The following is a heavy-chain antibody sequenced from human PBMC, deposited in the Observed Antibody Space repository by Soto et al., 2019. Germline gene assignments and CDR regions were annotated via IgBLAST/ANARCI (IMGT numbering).Heavy chain of an antibody. D-gene: IGHD5-12*01. CDR2: MNPNSGGT. CDR3: ARSGPGGGVSFDD. Sequence: QVQLVQSGAEVKKPGASVKVSCKTSGYTFTTYDMSWVRQATGQGLEWMGWMNPNSGGTGYVQKFQGRVTTTRDTSISTAYMELSSRRSDDTAVYEVARSGPGGGVSFDDRGLGTRVTVS. V-gene: IGHV1-8*01. CDR1: GYTFTTYD. J-gene: IGHJ4*02.